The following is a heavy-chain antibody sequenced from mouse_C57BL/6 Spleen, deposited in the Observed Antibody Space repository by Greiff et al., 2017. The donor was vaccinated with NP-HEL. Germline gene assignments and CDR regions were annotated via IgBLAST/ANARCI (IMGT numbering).Heavy chain of an antibody. D-gene: IGHD4-1*01. Sequence: VKLQESGPELVKPGASVKISCKASGYAFSSSWMNWVKQRPGKGLEWIGRIYPGDGDTNYNGKFKGKATLTADKSSSTAYMQLSSLTSEDSAVYFCARENWGDYWGQGTTLTVSS. CDR2: IYPGDGDT. J-gene: IGHJ2*01. CDR1: GYAFSSSW. CDR3: ARENWGDY. V-gene: IGHV1-82*01.